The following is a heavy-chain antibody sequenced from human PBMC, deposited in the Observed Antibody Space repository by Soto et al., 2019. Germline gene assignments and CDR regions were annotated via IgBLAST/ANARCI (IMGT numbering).Heavy chain of an antibody. CDR3: ARGDGLRFLEWLYPADGWFDY. Sequence: PSETLSLTCAVYGGSFSGYYWSWIRQPPGKGLEWIGEINHSGSTNYNPSLKSRVTISVDTSKNQFSLKLSSVTAADTAVYYCARGDGLRFLEWLYPADGWFDYWGQGTLVTVSS. D-gene: IGHD3-3*01. J-gene: IGHJ4*02. V-gene: IGHV4-34*01. CDR1: GGSFSGYY. CDR2: INHSGST.